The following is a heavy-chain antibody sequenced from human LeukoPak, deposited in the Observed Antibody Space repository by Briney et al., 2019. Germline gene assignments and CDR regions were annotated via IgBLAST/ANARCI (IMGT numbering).Heavy chain of an antibody. V-gene: IGHV4-34*01. Sequence: SETLSLTCAVYGGSFSGYYWSWIRQPPGKGLEWIGEINHSGSTNYNPSPKSRVTISVDTSKNQFSLKLSTVTAADTAVYYCARPVEKYYYDSSGYYHRRRYFDYWGQGTLVTVSS. CDR2: INHSGST. CDR3: ARPVEKYYYDSSGYYHRRRYFDY. D-gene: IGHD3-22*01. CDR1: GGSFSGYY. J-gene: IGHJ4*02.